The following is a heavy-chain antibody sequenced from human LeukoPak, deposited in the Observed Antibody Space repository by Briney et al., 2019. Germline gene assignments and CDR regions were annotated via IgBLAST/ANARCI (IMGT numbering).Heavy chain of an antibody. CDR1: GFTVSRNC. CDR2: IYSSGST. D-gene: IGHD3-3*01. V-gene: IGHV3-53*01. J-gene: IGHJ3*02. CDR3: ARAESGLDAFDI. Sequence: GGSLRLSCAASGFTVSRNCMSWVRQAPGKGLEWVSVIYSSGSTYYADSVKGRFTISRDNSKNTLYLQMNSLRAEDTAVYYCARAESGLDAFDIWGQGTMVTVSS.